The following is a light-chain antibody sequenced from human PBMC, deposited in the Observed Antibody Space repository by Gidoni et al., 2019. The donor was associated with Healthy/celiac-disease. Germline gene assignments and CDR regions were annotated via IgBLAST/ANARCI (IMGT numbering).Light chain of an antibody. CDR3: QQYYSTPLT. CDR1: QSVLYSSNNKNY. CDR2: WAS. Sequence: DIVMTQSPDSLAVSLGERATINCKSSQSVLYSSNNKNYLAWYQQNPGQPPKLLIYWASTRESGVPDRFSGSGSGTDFTLTISSLQAEDVAVYYCQQYYSTPLTFXQXTKVXIK. V-gene: IGKV4-1*01. J-gene: IGKJ1*01.